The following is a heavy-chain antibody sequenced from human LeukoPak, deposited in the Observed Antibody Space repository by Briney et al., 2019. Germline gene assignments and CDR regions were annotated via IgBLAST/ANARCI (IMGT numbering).Heavy chain of an antibody. CDR2: ISWNSGSI. J-gene: IGHJ4*02. D-gene: IGHD6-19*01. V-gene: IGHV3-9*01. Sequence: PGRSLRISCAASGFTFDDYAMHWVRQALGKGLEWVSGISWNSGSIGYADSVKGRFTISRDNAKNSLYLQMNSLRAEDTALYYCAKSRGVAGTSYFDYWGQGTLVTVSS. CDR1: GFTFDDYA. CDR3: AKSRGVAGTSYFDY.